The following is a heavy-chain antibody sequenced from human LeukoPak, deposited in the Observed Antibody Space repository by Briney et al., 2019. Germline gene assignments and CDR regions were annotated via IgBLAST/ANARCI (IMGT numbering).Heavy chain of an antibody. CDR2: ISSSGAGT. D-gene: IGHD7-27*01. J-gene: IGHJ4*02. CDR1: GFTFSSYA. V-gene: IGHV3-23*01. Sequence: PGGSLRLSCTTSGFTFSSYAMNWVRQAPGKGLEWVSGISSSGAGTYYADSVKGRFTISRDNSRNTLYLQMNSLRAEDTAVYYCAKDGGLWVSAHWGDSWGRGTLVTVSS. CDR3: AKDGGLWVSAHWGDS.